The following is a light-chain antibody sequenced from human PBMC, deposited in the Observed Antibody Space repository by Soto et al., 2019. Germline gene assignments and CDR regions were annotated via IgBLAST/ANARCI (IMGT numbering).Light chain of an antibody. CDR3: QRYGNTPWT. Sequence: EIVLTQSPGTLSLSPGERASLSCRASQSLNNRYLAWYQQKPGQAPRLLMYDASNRATGIPDRFSGSGSGTDFTLTISRLEPEDFAVYYCQRYGNTPWTFGQGTKVEIK. CDR2: DAS. J-gene: IGKJ1*01. V-gene: IGKV3-20*01. CDR1: QSLNNRY.